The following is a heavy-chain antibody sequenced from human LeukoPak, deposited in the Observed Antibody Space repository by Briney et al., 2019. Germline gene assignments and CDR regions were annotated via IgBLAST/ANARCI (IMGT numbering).Heavy chain of an antibody. CDR1: GGSISNSSYY. CDR3: ASHSSYVSPFRS. Sequence: SETLSLTCTVSGGSISNSSYYWGWIRQPPGKGLEWIGSIYYSGSTYYNPSLKSRVTIPVETSKNQFSLKLSSVTAADTAVYYCASHSSYVSPFRSWGRGPLVTVSP. D-gene: IGHD3-10*02. V-gene: IGHV4-39*01. J-gene: IGHJ5*02. CDR2: IYYSGST.